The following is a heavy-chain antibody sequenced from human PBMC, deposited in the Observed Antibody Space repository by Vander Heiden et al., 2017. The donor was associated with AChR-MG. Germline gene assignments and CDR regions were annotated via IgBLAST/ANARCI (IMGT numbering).Heavy chain of an antibody. CDR3: AKFRRYYGD. D-gene: IGHD3-22*01. CDR2: ISVTGVST. J-gene: IGHJ4*02. Sequence: EVQLLESGGGLVQPGGSLRLPCVASGFMFSNYAMNWVRQAPGKGLEWVSGISVTGVSTFYADSVKGRFTISRDNSKNMLYLQMNSLRAEDTAVYFCAKFRRYYGDWGQGTLVTVSS. V-gene: IGHV3-23*01. CDR1: GFMFSNYA.